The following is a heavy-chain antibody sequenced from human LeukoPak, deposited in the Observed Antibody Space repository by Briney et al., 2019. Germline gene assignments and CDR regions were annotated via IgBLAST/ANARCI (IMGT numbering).Heavy chain of an antibody. CDR1: GGSISSYY. J-gene: IGHJ6*02. CDR2: IYTSGST. Sequence: SETLSLTCTVSGGSISSYYWSWIRQPAGKGLEWIGRIYTSGSTNYNPSLKSRVTMSVDTSKNQFSLKLSSVTAADTAVYYCARGGPSSTRRYGMDVWGQGTTVTVSS. D-gene: IGHD2-2*01. V-gene: IGHV4-4*07. CDR3: ARGGPSSTRRYGMDV.